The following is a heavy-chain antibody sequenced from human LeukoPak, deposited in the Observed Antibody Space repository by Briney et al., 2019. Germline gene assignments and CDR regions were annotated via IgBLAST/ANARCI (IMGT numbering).Heavy chain of an antibody. J-gene: IGHJ6*02. V-gene: IGHV3-48*03. CDR3: ARDRRSLAAAGYGMDV. CDR2: ISSSGSTI. Sequence: PGGSLRLSCAASGFTFSSYEMNWVRQAPGKGLEWVSYISSSGSTIYYADSVKGRFTISRDNAKNSLYLQMNSLRAEDTAVYYCARDRRSLAAAGYGMDVWGQGTTVTVSS. CDR1: GFTFSSYE. D-gene: IGHD6-13*01.